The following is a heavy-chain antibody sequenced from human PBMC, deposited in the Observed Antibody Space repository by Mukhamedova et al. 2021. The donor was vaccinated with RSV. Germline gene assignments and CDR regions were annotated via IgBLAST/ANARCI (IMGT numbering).Heavy chain of an antibody. CDR3: AREHLKDFASY. Sequence: GKGLEWIGYIYYSGSTYYNPSLKSRVTISVDTSKNLFSLKLSSVTAADTAVYYCAREHLKDFASYWGQGTLVTVSS. J-gene: IGHJ4*02. CDR2: IYYSGST. V-gene: IGHV4-31*02. D-gene: IGHD3-3*02.